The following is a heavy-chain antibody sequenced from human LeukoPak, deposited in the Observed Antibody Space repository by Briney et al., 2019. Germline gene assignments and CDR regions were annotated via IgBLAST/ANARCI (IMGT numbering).Heavy chain of an antibody. J-gene: IGHJ6*02. CDR3: ASAKEAGYGMDV. V-gene: IGHV1-18*01. Sequence: ASVKVSCKASGYTFTSYGISWVRQAPGQGLEWMGWISAYNGNTNYAQKFQGRVTITADKSTSTAYMELSSLRSEDTAVYYCASAKEAGYGMDVWGQGTTVTVSS. D-gene: IGHD6-13*01. CDR1: GYTFTSYG. CDR2: ISAYNGNT.